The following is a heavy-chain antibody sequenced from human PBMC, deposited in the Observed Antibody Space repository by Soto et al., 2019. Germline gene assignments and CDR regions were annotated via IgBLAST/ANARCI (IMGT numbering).Heavy chain of an antibody. D-gene: IGHD6-13*01. CDR3: SRTLGIAAAEDRFGYYYGMDV. CDR1: GGTFSSYA. CDR2: IIPIFGTA. Sequence: QVQLVQSGAEVKKPGSSVKVSCKASGGTFSSYAISWVRQAPGQGLEWMGGIIPIFGTANYAQKFQGRVTITADESTSTAYMELSSLRSEETAVYYCSRTLGIAAAEDRFGYYYGMDVWGQGTTVTVSS. J-gene: IGHJ6*02. V-gene: IGHV1-69*01.